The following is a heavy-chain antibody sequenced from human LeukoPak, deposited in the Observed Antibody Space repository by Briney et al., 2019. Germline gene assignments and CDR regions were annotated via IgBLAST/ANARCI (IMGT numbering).Heavy chain of an antibody. CDR2: ISGSGGST. V-gene: IGHV3-23*01. D-gene: IGHD2-2*01. CDR1: GFTFSRYS. CDR3: AKVDIVVVLAAVGVFDY. Sequence: GGSLRLSCAASGFTFSRYSMSWVRQAPGKGLEWVSAISGSGGSTYYADSVKGRFTISRDNSKNTLYLQMNSLRAEDTAVYYCAKVDIVVVLAAVGVFDYWGQGTLVTVSS. J-gene: IGHJ4*02.